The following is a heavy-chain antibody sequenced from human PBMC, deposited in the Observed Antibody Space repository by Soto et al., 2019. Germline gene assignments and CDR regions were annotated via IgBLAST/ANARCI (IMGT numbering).Heavy chain of an antibody. Sequence: PGGSLRLSCAASGFTFSSYAMSWVRQAPEKGLEWVSAISGSGGSTYYADSVKGRFTISRDNSKNTLYLQMNSLRAEDTAVYYCAKVAAARPKTFIDYWGQGTLVTVSS. CDR3: AKVAAARPKTFIDY. CDR2: ISGSGGST. D-gene: IGHD6-13*01. J-gene: IGHJ4*02. V-gene: IGHV3-23*01. CDR1: GFTFSSYA.